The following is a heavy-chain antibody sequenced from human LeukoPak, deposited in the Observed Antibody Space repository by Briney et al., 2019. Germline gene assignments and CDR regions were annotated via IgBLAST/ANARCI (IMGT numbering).Heavy chain of an antibody. J-gene: IGHJ4*02. CDR3: AGGGDSRKAGY. CDR2: IQSSGTT. Sequence: PSQTLSLTCTVSGDSVSKGNYYWNWIRQHPAKGLEWLAFIQSSGTTRYKPSLKSRLIVSLDTSKNQFSLKLTAVTAADTAVYYCAGGGDSRKAGYWGRGTLITVSS. CDR1: GDSVSKGNYY. D-gene: IGHD2-21*01. V-gene: IGHV4-31*03.